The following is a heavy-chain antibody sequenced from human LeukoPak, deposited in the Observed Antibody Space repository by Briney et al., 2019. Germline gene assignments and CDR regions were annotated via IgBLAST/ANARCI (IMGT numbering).Heavy chain of an antibody. V-gene: IGHV4-4*07. CDR2: IYTTGKT. J-gene: IGHJ4*02. D-gene: IGHD1-26*01. CDR1: LDSICSFY. CDR3: DY. Sequence: SETLSLTCNVSLDSICSFYWSWIRQSAGAGLEWIGRIYTTGKTDYNPSLKSRVTVSVDTSRNQVSLKLRSDCARDVGASNFDYWGQGILVTVSS.